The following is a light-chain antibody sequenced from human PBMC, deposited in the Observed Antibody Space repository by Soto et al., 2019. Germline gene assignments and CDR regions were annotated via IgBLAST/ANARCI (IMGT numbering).Light chain of an antibody. CDR3: QQSYRSPYT. J-gene: IGKJ2*01. CDR1: QSINIY. Sequence: IQMTQSPSSLSASVGDSVTVTCRASQSINIYLNWYQQKPGKAPTLLIYGASSLQSGVPSRFGGGGSRTDFTLTISSLQPEDCATYYCQQSYRSPYTFGQGTKLEIK. CDR2: GAS. V-gene: IGKV1-39*01.